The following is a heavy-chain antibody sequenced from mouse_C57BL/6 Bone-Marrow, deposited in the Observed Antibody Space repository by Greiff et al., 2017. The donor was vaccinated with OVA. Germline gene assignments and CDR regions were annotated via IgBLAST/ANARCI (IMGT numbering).Heavy chain of an antibody. J-gene: IGHJ1*03. Sequence: QVQLQQPGAELVKPGASVKLSCKASGYTFTSYWMHWVKQRPGQGLEWIGMIHPNSGSTNYNEKFKSKATLTVDKSSSTAYMQLSSLTSEDSAVYYCARRITTVVGGDWYFDVWGTGTTVTVSS. CDR2: IHPNSGST. CDR3: ARRITTVVGGDWYFDV. V-gene: IGHV1-64*01. D-gene: IGHD1-1*01. CDR1: GYTFTSYW.